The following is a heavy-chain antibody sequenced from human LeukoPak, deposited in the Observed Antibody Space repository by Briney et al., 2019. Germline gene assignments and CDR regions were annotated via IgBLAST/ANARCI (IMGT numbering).Heavy chain of an antibody. Sequence: PGGSLRLSCAASGFTFSSYGMHWVRQAPGKGLEWVAVIWYDGSNKYYADSVKGRFTISRDNSKNTLYLQMNSLRAEDTAVYYCARNVSGQYFDIWGRGTLVTVSS. J-gene: IGHJ2*01. CDR2: IWYDGSNK. V-gene: IGHV3-33*01. CDR3: ARNVSGQYFDI. CDR1: GFTFSSYG. D-gene: IGHD2/OR15-2a*01.